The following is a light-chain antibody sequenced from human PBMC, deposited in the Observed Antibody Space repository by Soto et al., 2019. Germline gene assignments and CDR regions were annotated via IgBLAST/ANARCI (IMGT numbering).Light chain of an antibody. CDR1: QSVSSN. CDR3: QQYNNGWT. Sequence: EIVMTQSPATVSVSPGERATLSCRASQSVSSNLAWYQQKPGQAPRLLIYGASTRATGIPARFSGSGSGTEFTLTISSLQSEDFAVYYCQQYNNGWTFGQGTKVEIK. CDR2: GAS. V-gene: IGKV3-15*01. J-gene: IGKJ1*01.